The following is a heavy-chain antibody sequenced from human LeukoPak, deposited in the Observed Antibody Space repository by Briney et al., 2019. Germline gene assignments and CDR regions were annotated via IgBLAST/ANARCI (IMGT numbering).Heavy chain of an antibody. D-gene: IGHD6-19*01. CDR3: ARYIAVAENSFDY. J-gene: IGHJ4*02. CDR2: INPNSGGT. Sequence: ASVKVSCKASGYTFIGYYIHWVRQAPGQGLEWMGWINPNSGGTNYEEEFQGRVTMTRDTSISTAYMELSRLRSDDTAVYYCARYIAVAENSFDYWGQGTLVTVSS. CDR1: GYTFIGYY. V-gene: IGHV1-2*02.